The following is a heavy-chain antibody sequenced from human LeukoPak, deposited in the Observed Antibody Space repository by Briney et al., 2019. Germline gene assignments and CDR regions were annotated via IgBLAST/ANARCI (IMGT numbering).Heavy chain of an antibody. CDR3: ARHSLGYCSGGNCYPDY. CDR2: IYSGGSDT. D-gene: IGHD2-15*01. CDR1: GYTFTNYW. Sequence: GESLKISCKGSGYTFTNYWIGWVRQMPGKGLEWTGLIYSGGSDTRYSPSFQGQVTISVDQSISTAYLQWTSLKASDPAIYYCARHSLGYCSGGNCYPDYWGQGNLVTVSS. J-gene: IGHJ4*02. V-gene: IGHV5-51*01.